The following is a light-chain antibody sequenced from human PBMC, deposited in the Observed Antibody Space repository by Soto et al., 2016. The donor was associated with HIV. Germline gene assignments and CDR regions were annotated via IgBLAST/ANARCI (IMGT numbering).Light chain of an antibody. CDR3: QQYDSTPQT. J-gene: IGKJ1*01. CDR2: AAS. Sequence: DIQMTQSPSSLSASVGDRVTITCRASQSISIYLNWYQQKPGKAPKLLIYAASSLQSGVPSRFSGSGSGTDFTLTISSLQPEDFATYYCQQYDSTPQTFGQGTKVEIK. CDR1: QSISIY. V-gene: IGKV1-39*01.